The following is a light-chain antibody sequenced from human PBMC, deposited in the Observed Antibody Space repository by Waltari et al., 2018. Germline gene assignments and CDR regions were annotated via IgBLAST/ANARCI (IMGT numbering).Light chain of an antibody. CDR3: QSYDSSLSGVV. CDR2: GNT. Sequence: QSLLTQPPSVSGAPGQRVTISCTGSSSNIGAGYDVHWYQQLPGTAPKLLIYGNTNRPSGFPDRFSGSKSGTSVSLASTGLQAEDEADYYCQSYDSSLSGVVFGGGTKLTVL. V-gene: IGLV1-40*01. CDR1: SSNIGAGYD. J-gene: IGLJ2*01.